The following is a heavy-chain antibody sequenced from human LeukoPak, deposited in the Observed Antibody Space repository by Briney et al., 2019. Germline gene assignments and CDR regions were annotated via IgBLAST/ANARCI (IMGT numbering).Heavy chain of an antibody. CDR2: IYYSGST. D-gene: IGHD6-13*01. Sequence: SETLSLTCTVSGGSISSYYWSWIRQPPGKGLEWIGYIYYSGSTNYNPSLKSRVTISVDTSKNQFSLKLSSVTAADTAVYHCARHLAGIAAAGYDYWGQGTLVTVSS. J-gene: IGHJ4*02. V-gene: IGHV4-59*08. CDR1: GGSISSYY. CDR3: ARHLAGIAAAGYDY.